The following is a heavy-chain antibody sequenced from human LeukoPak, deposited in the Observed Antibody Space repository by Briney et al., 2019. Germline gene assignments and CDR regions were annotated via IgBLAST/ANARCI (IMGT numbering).Heavy chain of an antibody. D-gene: IGHD6-19*01. V-gene: IGHV3-33*01. CDR3: ARDGQWLAIDAFDI. CDR1: GFTFSSYG. J-gene: IGHJ3*02. Sequence: PGRSLRLSCAASGFTFSSYGMHWVRQAPGKGLEWVAVIRYDGSNKYYADSVKGRFTISRDNSKNTLYLQMNSLRAEDTAVYYCARDGQWLAIDAFDIWGQGTMVTVSS. CDR2: IRYDGSNK.